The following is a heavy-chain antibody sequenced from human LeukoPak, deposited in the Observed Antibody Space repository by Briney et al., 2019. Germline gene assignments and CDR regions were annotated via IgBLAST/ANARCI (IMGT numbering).Heavy chain of an antibody. D-gene: IGHD5-12*01. CDR3: ATTGFDSPFYFHY. J-gene: IGHJ4*02. CDR1: GYSFTSYW. CDR2: IKQNADAE. V-gene: IGHV3-7*03. Sequence: GESLQISCKGSGYSFTSYWIGWVRQAPGKGLEWVAIIKQNADAEYYVDSVKGRFTISKSNSQNSLYLQMNSLRPEDTAVYYCATTGFDSPFYFHYWGQGTLVTVSS.